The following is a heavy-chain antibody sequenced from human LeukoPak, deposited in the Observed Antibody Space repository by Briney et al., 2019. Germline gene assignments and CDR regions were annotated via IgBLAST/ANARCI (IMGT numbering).Heavy chain of an antibody. CDR1: GGSISSYY. J-gene: IGHJ4*02. V-gene: IGHV4-59*01. D-gene: IGHD1-26*01. Sequence: SETLSLTCTVSGGSISSYYWSWIRQPPGKGLEWIGYIYYSGSTNYNPSLKSRVTISVDTSKNQFSLKLSSVTAADTAVYYCASGIVGATAFDYWGQGTLVTVSS. CDR3: ASGIVGATAFDY. CDR2: IYYSGST.